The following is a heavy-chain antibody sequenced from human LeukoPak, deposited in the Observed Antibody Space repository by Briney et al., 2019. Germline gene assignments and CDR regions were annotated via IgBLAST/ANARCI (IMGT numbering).Heavy chain of an antibody. D-gene: IGHD3-10*01. J-gene: IGHJ4*02. Sequence: GGSLRLSCAASGFTFSSYSMNWVRQAPGKGLEWVSSISSSSSYIYYADSVKGRFTISRDNAENSLYLQMNSLRAEDTAVYYCATTPPYGSGSYLDYWGQGTLVTVSS. CDR1: GFTFSSYS. CDR3: ATTPPYGSGSYLDY. V-gene: IGHV3-21*01. CDR2: ISSSSSYI.